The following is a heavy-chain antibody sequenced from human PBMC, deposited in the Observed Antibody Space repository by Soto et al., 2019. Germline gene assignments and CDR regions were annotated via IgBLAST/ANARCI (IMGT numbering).Heavy chain of an antibody. D-gene: IGHD2-2*01. CDR3: TKHRRHQPIED. J-gene: IGHJ4*02. Sequence: PVEYLKVSCKASGYTFISYCINWVRQKPGKGLEWMGRVDPSDSYTNYSPSFQGHVTISADKSISTAYLLWSSLKASDTAMYYCTKHRRHQPIEDWGQGTMVIISP. CDR2: VDPSDSYT. CDR1: GYTFISYC. V-gene: IGHV5-10-1*01.